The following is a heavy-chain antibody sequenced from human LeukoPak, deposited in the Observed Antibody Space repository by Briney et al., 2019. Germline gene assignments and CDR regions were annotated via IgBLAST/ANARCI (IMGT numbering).Heavy chain of an antibody. D-gene: IGHD3-3*01. Sequence: SQTLSLTCAISVDSVASNSAAWNWIRQSSSRGLEWLGRTYYRSKWYTDYAVSVKSRITINPDTSKNQFSLQLNSVTPEDTAVYYCAREGGITIFGVVIIPVTIWFDPWGQGTLVTVSS. CDR2: TYYRSKWYT. V-gene: IGHV6-1*01. CDR3: AREGGITIFGVVIIPVTIWFDP. J-gene: IGHJ5*02. CDR1: VDSVASNSAA.